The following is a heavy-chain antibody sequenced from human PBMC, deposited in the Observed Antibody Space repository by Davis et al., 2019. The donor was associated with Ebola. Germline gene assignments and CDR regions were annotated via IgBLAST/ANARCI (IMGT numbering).Heavy chain of an antibody. CDR3: ARQYSGSYGVFDY. V-gene: IGHV5-51*01. CDR1: GYSFTSYW. Sequence: PGGSLRLTCKGSGYSFTSYWIGWVRQMHGKGLEWMGIIYPGDSDTRYSPSFQGQVTISADKSISNAYVQWSSLKASDTAMYYCARQYSGSYGVFDYWGQGTLVTVSS. CDR2: IYPGDSDT. J-gene: IGHJ4*02. D-gene: IGHD1-26*01.